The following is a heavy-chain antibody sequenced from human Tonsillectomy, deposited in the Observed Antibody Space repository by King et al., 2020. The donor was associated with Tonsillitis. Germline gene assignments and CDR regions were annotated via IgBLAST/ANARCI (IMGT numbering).Heavy chain of an antibody. Sequence: QLVQSGAEVKKPGSSVKVSCKASGGAFSNYAISWVRQAPGQGLEWMGGLIPIFGTANYAQKLQGRVTITADESTSTAYMELRSLRSDDTAVYYCERVARCCWSFYFDYGGQGTLVTVSS. CDR1: GGAFSNYA. CDR2: LIPIFGTA. D-gene: IGHD6-13*01. J-gene: IGHJ4*02. V-gene: IGHV1-69*01. CDR3: ERVARCCWSFYFDY.